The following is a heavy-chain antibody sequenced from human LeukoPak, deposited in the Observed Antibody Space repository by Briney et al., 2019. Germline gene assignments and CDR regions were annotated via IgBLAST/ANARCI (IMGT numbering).Heavy chain of an antibody. CDR3: ARARYYYDSSGYYYDPLGRNYGMDV. V-gene: IGHV1-3*01. Sequence: GASVKVSCKASGYTFTSYAMHWVRQAPGQRLEWMGWINAGNGNTKYSQKFQGRVTITRDTSASTAYMELSSLRSEDTAVYYCARARYYYDSSGYYYDPLGRNYGMDVWGQGTTVTVSS. D-gene: IGHD3-22*01. CDR2: INAGNGNT. CDR1: GYTFTSYA. J-gene: IGHJ6*02.